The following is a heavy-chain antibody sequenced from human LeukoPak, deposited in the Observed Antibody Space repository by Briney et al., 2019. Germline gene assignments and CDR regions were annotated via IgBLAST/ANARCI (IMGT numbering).Heavy chain of an antibody. J-gene: IGHJ4*02. CDR3: ATEFWGLRSDSSWY. CDR1: GFTVSSNY. Sequence: GGSLRLSCAASGFTVSSNYMSWVRQAPGKGLEWVSVIYSGGRTKYADSVKDRFTISRDNSKNTLYLQMNSLRAEDTAVYYCATEFWGLRSDSSWYWGQGTLVTVSS. D-gene: IGHD4-17*01. V-gene: IGHV3-53*01. CDR2: IYSGGRT.